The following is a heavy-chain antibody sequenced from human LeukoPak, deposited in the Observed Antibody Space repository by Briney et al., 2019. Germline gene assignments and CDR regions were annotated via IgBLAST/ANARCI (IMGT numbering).Heavy chain of an antibody. CDR1: GFSFNNYA. CDR2: IWYDGSKR. Sequence: GGSLRLSCAASGFSFNNYAMSWVRQAPGKGLEWVAGIWYDGSKRNHADSVKGGFTIFRDDSKNTLYLQINSHRDEDTAVYSCARDLSYGSLEFWGQGTLVTVSS. D-gene: IGHD3-10*01. J-gene: IGHJ4*02. CDR3: ARDLSYGSLEF. V-gene: IGHV3-33*08.